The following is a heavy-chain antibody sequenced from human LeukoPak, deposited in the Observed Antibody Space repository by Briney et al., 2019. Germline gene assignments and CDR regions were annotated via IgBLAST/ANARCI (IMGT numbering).Heavy chain of an antibody. CDR3: ARTTVTTTKRYYYYYMDV. CDR2: INPNSGGT. D-gene: IGHD4-17*01. V-gene: IGHV1-2*02. Sequence: GASVKVSCKASGYTFTSYGISWVRQAPGQGLEWMGWINPNSGGTNYAQKFQGRVTMTRDTSISTAYMELSRLRSDDTAVYYCARTTVTTTKRYYYYYMDVWGKGTTVTVSS. CDR1: GYTFTSYG. J-gene: IGHJ6*03.